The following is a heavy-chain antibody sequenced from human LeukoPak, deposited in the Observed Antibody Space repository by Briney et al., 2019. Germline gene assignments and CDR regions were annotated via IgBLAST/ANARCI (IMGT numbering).Heavy chain of an antibody. V-gene: IGHV3-30*18. CDR1: GFTFSSYG. CDR3: AKEGSSSWYDYYYYYMDV. Sequence: PGGSLRLSCAASGFTFSSYGMHWVRQAPGKVLEWVAVISYDGSNKYYADSVKGRFTISRDNSKNTLYLQMNSLRAEDTAVYYCAKEGSSSWYDYYYYYMDVWGKGTTVTVSS. D-gene: IGHD6-13*01. J-gene: IGHJ6*03. CDR2: ISYDGSNK.